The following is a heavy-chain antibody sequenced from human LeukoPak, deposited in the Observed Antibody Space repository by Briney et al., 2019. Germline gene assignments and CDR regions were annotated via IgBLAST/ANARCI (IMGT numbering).Heavy chain of an antibody. J-gene: IGHJ6*03. Sequence: GRSLRLSCVTSGFTFSSYGMHWVRQLPGKGLEWVAVISYDAESNYHVDSVKGRFTISRDNSKNTLYLQMNSLRSEDTAVYYCARDRDLVPAALSGYYYYYMDVWGKGTTVTISS. CDR1: GFTFSSYG. CDR2: ISYDAESN. V-gene: IGHV3-30*03. D-gene: IGHD2-2*01. CDR3: ARDRDLVPAALSGYYYYYMDV.